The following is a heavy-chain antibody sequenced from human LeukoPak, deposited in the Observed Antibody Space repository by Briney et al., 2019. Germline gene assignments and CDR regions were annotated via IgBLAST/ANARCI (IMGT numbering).Heavy chain of an antibody. V-gene: IGHV4-61*02. CDR2: IYTSGST. CDR3: ARAPGSSYYDYVWGSYSFDY. D-gene: IGHD3-16*01. J-gene: IGHJ4*02. Sequence: TLSLTCTASGGSISSGSYYWSWIRQPAGKGLEWIGRIYTSGSTNYNPSLKSRVTISVDTSKNQFSLKLSSVTAADTAVYYCARAPGSSYYDYVWGSYSFDYWGQGTLVTVSS. CDR1: GGSISSGSYY.